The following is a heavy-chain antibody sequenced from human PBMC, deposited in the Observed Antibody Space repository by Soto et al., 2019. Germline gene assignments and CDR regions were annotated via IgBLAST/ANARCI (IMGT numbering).Heavy chain of an antibody. CDR3: AKALTIFGVIPFDY. CDR1: GFTFSGYA. Sequence: GGSLRVSCAAAGFTFSGYAMSWVRQAPGKGLEWVSAISGSGGSTYYADSVKGRFTISRDNSKNTLYLQMNSLRAEDTAVYYCAKALTIFGVIPFDYWGQGTLVTVSS. D-gene: IGHD3-3*01. CDR2: ISGSGGST. V-gene: IGHV3-23*01. J-gene: IGHJ4*02.